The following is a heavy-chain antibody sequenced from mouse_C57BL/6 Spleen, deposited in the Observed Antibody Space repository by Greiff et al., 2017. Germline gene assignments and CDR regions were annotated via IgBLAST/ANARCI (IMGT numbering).Heavy chain of an antibody. CDR2: IDPNSGGT. J-gene: IGHJ4*01. Sequence: VKLQQPGAELVKPGASVKLSCKASGYTFTSYWMHWVKQRPGRGLEWIGRIDPNSGGTKYNEKFKSKATLTVDKPSSTAYMQLSSLTSEDSAVYYCARYDSLLDYAMDYWGQGTSVTVSS. V-gene: IGHV1-72*01. CDR3: ARYDSLLDYAMDY. D-gene: IGHD2-4*01. CDR1: GYTFTSYW.